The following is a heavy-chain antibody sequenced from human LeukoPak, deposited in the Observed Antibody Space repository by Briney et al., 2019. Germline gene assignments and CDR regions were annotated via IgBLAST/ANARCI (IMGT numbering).Heavy chain of an antibody. V-gene: IGHV3-7*01. Sequence: PGGSLRLSRGASGFTFSTYWMSWVRQAPGKGLEWVANVNQDGSEKNYVESVKGRFTISRDNAKNSLYLQMNSLRAEDTAVYYCARETNLNYWGQGTLVTVSS. CDR2: VNQDGSEK. CDR1: GFTFSTYW. J-gene: IGHJ4*02. D-gene: IGHD1-1*01. CDR3: ARETNLNY.